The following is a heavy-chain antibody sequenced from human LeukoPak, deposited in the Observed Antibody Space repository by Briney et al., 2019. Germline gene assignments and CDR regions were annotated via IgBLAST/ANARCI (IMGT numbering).Heavy chain of an antibody. V-gene: IGHV4-61*02. CDR2: IYTSGST. CDR3: AREGNDFWSGYYLSKKGPGYMDV. Sequence: SETLSLTCTVSGGSISSGSYYWSWIRQPAGKGLEWIGRIYTSGSTNYNPSLKSRVTISVDTSKNQFSLKLSSVTAADTAVYYCAREGNDFWSGYYLSKKGPGYMDVWGKGTTVTVSS. J-gene: IGHJ6*03. CDR1: GGSISSGSYY. D-gene: IGHD3-3*01.